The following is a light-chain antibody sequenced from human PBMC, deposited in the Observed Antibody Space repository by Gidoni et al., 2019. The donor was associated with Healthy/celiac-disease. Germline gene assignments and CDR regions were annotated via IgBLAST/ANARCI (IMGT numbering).Light chain of an antibody. J-gene: IGLJ2*01. V-gene: IGLV2-23*02. Sequence: SALTQPASVSWSPGPSITISCTGTSSDVRSYNLVSWYQQQTGKAPKLMIYEVSKRPSGVSNRFSGSKSGNTASLTISGLQAEDEADYYCCSYAGSSTLVFGGGTKLSVL. CDR3: CSYAGSSTLV. CDR1: SSDVRSYNL. CDR2: EVS.